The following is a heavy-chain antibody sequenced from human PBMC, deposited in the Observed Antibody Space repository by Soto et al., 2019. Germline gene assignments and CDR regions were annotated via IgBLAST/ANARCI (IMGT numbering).Heavy chain of an antibody. CDR3: AKLKGWFGEIDY. V-gene: IGHV3-23*01. J-gene: IGHJ4*02. CDR1: GFTFSSYA. CDR2: ISGSGGST. D-gene: IGHD3-10*01. Sequence: EVQLLESGGGLVQPGGSLRLSCAASGFTFSSYAMSWVRQAPGKGLEWVSAISGSGGSTYYADSVKGRFTISRDNSKNTPYLQMNSLRAEDTAVYYCAKLKGWFGEIDYWGQGTLVTVSS.